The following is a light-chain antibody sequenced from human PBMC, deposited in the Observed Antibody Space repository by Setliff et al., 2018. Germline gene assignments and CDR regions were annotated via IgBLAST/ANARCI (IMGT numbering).Light chain of an antibody. V-gene: IGLV2-18*02. CDR3: GSFSSTTTFYV. J-gene: IGLJ1*01. CDR2: EVF. CDR1: YSDIGGHDR. Sequence: QSALAQPPSVSGSPGQSVTISCTGTYSDIGGHDRVSWYQQPPGAAPKLIIYEVFHRPSGVPVRFSGSMSGATASLTISGLQAEDEADYFCGSFSSTTTFYVFGPGTKVTVL.